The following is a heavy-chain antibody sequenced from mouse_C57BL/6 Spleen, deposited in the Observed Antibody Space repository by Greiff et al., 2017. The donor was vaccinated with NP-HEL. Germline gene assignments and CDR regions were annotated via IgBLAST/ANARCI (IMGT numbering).Heavy chain of an antibody. V-gene: IGHV5-17*01. CDR1: GFTFSDYG. J-gene: IGHJ4*01. Sequence: EVQLQESGGGLVKPGGSLKLSCAASGFTFSDYGMHWVRQAPEKGLEWVAYISSGSSTIYYADTVKGRFTISRDNAKNTLFLQMTSLRSEDTAMYYCARRRPLSYAMDYWGQGTSVTVSS. CDR2: ISSGSSTI. CDR3: ARRRPLSYAMDY.